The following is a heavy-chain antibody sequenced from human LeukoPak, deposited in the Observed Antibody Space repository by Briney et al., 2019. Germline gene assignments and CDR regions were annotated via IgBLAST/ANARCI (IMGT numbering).Heavy chain of an antibody. J-gene: IGHJ6*02. Sequence: GGSLRLSCAASGFTVSSNYMSWVRQAPGKGLELVSVIYSGGSTYYADSVKGRCTTSRDNCKNTLYLQMNSLRAEDTAVYYCARDRIAARPGDYYHYGMDVWGQGTTVTVSS. CDR2: IYSGGST. CDR3: ARDRIAARPGDYYHYGMDV. CDR1: GFTVSSNY. V-gene: IGHV3-53*01. D-gene: IGHD6-6*01.